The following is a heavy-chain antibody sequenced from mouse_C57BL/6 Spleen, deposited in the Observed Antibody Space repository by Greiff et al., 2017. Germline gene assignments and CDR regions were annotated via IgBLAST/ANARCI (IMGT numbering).Heavy chain of an antibody. CDR1: GYSITSGYY. V-gene: IGHV3-6*01. Sequence: EVKLMESGPGLVKPSQSLSLTCSVTGYSITSGYYWNWIRQFPGNKLEWMGYISYDGSNNYNPSLKNRISITRDTSKNQFFLKLNSVTTEDTATYYCAREGSTVVATSWYFDVWGTGTTVTVSS. CDR2: ISYDGSN. D-gene: IGHD1-1*01. J-gene: IGHJ1*03. CDR3: AREGSTVVATSWYFDV.